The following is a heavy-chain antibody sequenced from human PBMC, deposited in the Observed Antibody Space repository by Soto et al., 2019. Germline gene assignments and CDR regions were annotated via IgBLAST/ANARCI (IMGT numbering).Heavy chain of an antibody. CDR3: ARLLAVAGTLYFDY. J-gene: IGHJ4*02. D-gene: IGHD6-19*01. V-gene: IGHV4-59*01. Sequence: PSETLSLTCTVSGGSISSYYWSWIRQPPGKGLEWIGYIYYSGSTNYNPSLKSRVTISVDTSKNQFSLKLSSVTAADTAVYYCARLLAVAGTLYFDYWGQGTLVTVSS. CDR1: GGSISSYY. CDR2: IYYSGST.